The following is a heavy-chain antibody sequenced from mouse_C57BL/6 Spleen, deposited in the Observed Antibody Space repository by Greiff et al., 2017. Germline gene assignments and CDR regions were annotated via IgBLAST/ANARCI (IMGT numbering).Heavy chain of an antibody. CDR1: GYSFTGYY. CDR2: INPSTGGT. Sequence: VQLQQSGPELVKPGASVQISCKASGYSFTGYYMNWVKQSPEKSLEWIGEINPSTGGTTYNQKFKAKATLTVDKSSSTADMQLKSLTSEDSAVYYCARAYDYDDYFDYWGQGTTLTVSS. CDR3: ARAYDYDDYFDY. J-gene: IGHJ2*01. D-gene: IGHD2-4*01. V-gene: IGHV1-42*01.